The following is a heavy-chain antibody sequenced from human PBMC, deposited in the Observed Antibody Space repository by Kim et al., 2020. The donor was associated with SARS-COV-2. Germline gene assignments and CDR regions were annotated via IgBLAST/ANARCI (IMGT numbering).Heavy chain of an antibody. CDR1: GFTFSSYW. D-gene: IGHD3-22*01. V-gene: IGHV3-74*03. Sequence: GGSLRLSCAASGFTFSSYWMYWVRQAPGKGLVWVSRINRDGSRKVYADSVKGRFSTSRDSAKNTLYLEMNSLGAEDTAVYYCARGVLSESSVGLDVWGQGTTVTVSS. J-gene: IGHJ6*02. CDR3: ARGVLSESSVGLDV. CDR2: INRDGSRK.